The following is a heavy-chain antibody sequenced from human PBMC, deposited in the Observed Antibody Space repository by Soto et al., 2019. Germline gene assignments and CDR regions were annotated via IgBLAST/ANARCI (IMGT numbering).Heavy chain of an antibody. V-gene: IGHV1-69*12. CDR2: IIPMFGTA. D-gene: IGHD5-18*01. Sequence: QVQLVQSGAEVKKPESSVKVSCKAPGGTFSTYAISWVRQAPGQGLEWMGGIIPMFGTANYAQRFQDRVTTTADESTNTVYMELSSLRSEGTAVYFCASGIQLWLRRINNGYSGWGQGTLVTVSS. J-gene: IGHJ4*02. CDR3: ASGIQLWLRRINNGYSG. CDR1: GGTFSTYA.